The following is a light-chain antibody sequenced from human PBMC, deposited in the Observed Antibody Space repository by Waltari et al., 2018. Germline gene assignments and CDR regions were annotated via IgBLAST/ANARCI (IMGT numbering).Light chain of an antibody. Sequence: SSELSQDPAVSVALGQKVRITCQGDSLRTYYASWSRQKPGQSPVLLIYGKNNRPSGIPDRFSASSSGNTASLTITEARAEDEADYYCNTRDMSGDVVFGGGTKLTVL. J-gene: IGLJ2*01. V-gene: IGLV3-19*01. CDR3: NTRDMSGDVV. CDR2: GKN. CDR1: SLRTYY.